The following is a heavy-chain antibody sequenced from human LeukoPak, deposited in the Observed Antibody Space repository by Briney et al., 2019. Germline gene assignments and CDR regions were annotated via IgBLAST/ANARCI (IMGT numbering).Heavy chain of an antibody. D-gene: IGHD4-23*01. CDR3: AKGQTTVVTGTFDY. J-gene: IGHJ4*02. CDR1: GFTFSSYA. V-gene: IGHV3-23*01. Sequence: PGGSLRLSCEASGFTFSSYAMSWVRQAPGRGLEWVSAISGSGGSTYYADSVKGRFTISRDNSKNTLYLQMNSLRAEDTAVYYCAKGQTTVVTGTFDYWGQGTLVTVSS. CDR2: ISGSGGST.